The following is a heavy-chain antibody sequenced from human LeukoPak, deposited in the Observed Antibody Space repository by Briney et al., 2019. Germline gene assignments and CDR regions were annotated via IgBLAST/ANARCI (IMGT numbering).Heavy chain of an antibody. CDR3: ARAPYYYDTSGFLI. V-gene: IGHV3-74*01. CDR1: GFTFSSYW. D-gene: IGHD3-22*01. CDR2: INSDGSST. J-gene: IGHJ3*02. Sequence: GGSLRLSCAASGFTFSSYWMHWVRQAPGKGLVWVSHINSDGSSTTYADSVKGRFTISRDNAKNTLYLQMNSLRAEDTAVYYCARAPYYYDTSGFLIWGQGAMVTVSP.